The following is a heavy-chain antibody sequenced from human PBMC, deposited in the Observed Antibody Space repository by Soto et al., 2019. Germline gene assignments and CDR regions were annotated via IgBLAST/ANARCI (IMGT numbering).Heavy chain of an antibody. CDR1: GFTFSSYW. CDR2: INSDGSTI. CDR3: ARDNVAGTLGFDY. D-gene: IGHD6-19*01. V-gene: IGHV3-74*01. Sequence: GGSLRLSCAASGFTFSSYWMHWVRQAPGKGLVWVSRINSDGSTIYYADSVKGRFTISRDNAKNSLYLQMNSLRAEDTAVYYCARDNVAGTLGFDYWGQGTLVTVSS. J-gene: IGHJ4*02.